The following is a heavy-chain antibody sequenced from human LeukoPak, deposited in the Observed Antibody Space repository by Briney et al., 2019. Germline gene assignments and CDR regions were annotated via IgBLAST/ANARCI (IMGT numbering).Heavy chain of an antibody. CDR1: GYTFTGYY. V-gene: IGHV1-2*02. CDR3: ARTLLGGERWFDP. Sequence: ASVKVSCKASGYTFTGYYMHWVRQAPGQGLEWMGWINPNSGGTNYAQKFQGRVTMTRDTSISTAYMELSRLRSDDTAVYYCARTLLGGERWFDPGVREPWSPSPQ. D-gene: IGHD2-21*01. CDR2: INPNSGGT. J-gene: IGHJ5*02.